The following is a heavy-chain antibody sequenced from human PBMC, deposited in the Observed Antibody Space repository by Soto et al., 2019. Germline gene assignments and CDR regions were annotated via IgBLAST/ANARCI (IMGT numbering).Heavy chain of an antibody. CDR3: AKDLVYDFWSGYYIDYFDY. Sequence: GGSLRLSCAASGFTFSSYAMSWVRQAPGKGLEWVSAISGSGGSTYYADSVKGRFTISRDNSKNTLYLQMNSLRAEDTAVYYCAKDLVYDFWSGYYIDYFDYWGQGTLVTVSS. D-gene: IGHD3-3*01. V-gene: IGHV3-23*01. CDR2: ISGSGGST. J-gene: IGHJ4*02. CDR1: GFTFSSYA.